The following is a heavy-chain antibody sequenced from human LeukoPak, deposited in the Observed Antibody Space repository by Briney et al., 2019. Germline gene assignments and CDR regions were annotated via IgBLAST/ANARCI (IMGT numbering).Heavy chain of an antibody. CDR1: GGSISSYY. CDR2: IYYSGST. J-gene: IGHJ4*02. V-gene: IGHV4-59*12. D-gene: IGHD3-3*01. CDR3: ARFLRFLEWAFDY. Sequence: SETLSLTCTVSGGSISSYYWSWIRQPPGKGLEWIGYIYYSGSTYYNPSLKSRVTISVDTSKNQFSLKLSSVTAADTAVYYCARFLRFLEWAFDYWGQGTLVTVSS.